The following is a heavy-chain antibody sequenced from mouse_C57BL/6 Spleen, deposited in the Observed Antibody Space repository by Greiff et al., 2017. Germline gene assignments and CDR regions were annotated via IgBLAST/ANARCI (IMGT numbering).Heavy chain of an antibody. Sequence: VHVKQSGPELVKPGASVKMSCKASGFTFTDYNMHWVKQSHGKSLEWIGYINPNDGGTSYNQKFKGKAPLTVNKSSSTAYMQLRSLTSGEYAVYYCAKEASNRYYFDDWGRGTTLTVSS. V-gene: IGHV1-22*01. CDR1: GFTFTDYN. J-gene: IGHJ2*01. CDR2: INPNDGGT. CDR3: AKEASNRYYFDD. D-gene: IGHD2-5*01.